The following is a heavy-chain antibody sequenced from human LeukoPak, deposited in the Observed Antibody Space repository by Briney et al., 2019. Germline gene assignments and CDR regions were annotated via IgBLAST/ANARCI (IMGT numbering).Heavy chain of an antibody. V-gene: IGHV1-46*01. Sequence: ASVKVSCKASGYTFTSYYMHWVRQAPGQGLEVMGIINPIGRITTYAQKFQGRVTMTRDTSTSTVYMELSSLRSEDTAVYYCARDIVVVPAAVLYYFDYWGQGTLVTVSS. D-gene: IGHD2-2*01. J-gene: IGHJ4*02. CDR2: INPIGRIT. CDR1: GYTFTSYY. CDR3: ARDIVVVPAAVLYYFDY.